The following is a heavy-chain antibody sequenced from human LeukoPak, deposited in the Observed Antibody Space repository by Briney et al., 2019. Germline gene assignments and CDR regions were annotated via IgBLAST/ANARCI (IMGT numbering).Heavy chain of an antibody. CDR1: GFTFSSYI. CDR2: ISSSSSTI. J-gene: IGHJ4*02. CDR3: ARGSSVGASLFDY. V-gene: IGHV3-48*01. D-gene: IGHD1-26*01. Sequence: PGGSLRLSCAASGFTFSSYIMNWVRQAPGKGLEWVSYISSSSSTIYYADSGRGRLTISRDNAKNSLYRQMTGLKAEDRAVYYCARGSSVGASLFDYWGQGTLVTVSS.